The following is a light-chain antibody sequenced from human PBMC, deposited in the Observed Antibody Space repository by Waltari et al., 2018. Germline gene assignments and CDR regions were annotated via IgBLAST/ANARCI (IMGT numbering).Light chain of an antibody. CDR2: DVS. Sequence: QSALTQPASVSGSPGQSISISCLGTSCDIGPFHLVSWYLQYPGTAPKLLIYDVSQRPSGVSNRFSGSKSGNTASLTISGLQAEDEAIYYCCSYAGSRTWVFGGGAKLTVL. J-gene: IGLJ3*02. CDR3: CSYAGSRTWV. CDR1: SCDIGPFHL. V-gene: IGLV2-23*02.